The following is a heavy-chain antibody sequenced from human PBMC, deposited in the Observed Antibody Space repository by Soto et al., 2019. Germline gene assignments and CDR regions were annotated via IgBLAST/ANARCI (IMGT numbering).Heavy chain of an antibody. J-gene: IGHJ6*03. Sequence: QVQLVQSGAEVKKPGASVKVSCKASGYAFTTYYMHWVRQAPGQGLEWMGIINPSGGSTSYAQKFQGSVTMTRDTSTSTVYMELSSLRSEDTAVYYCVSSPGGYYYYYMDVWGKGTTVTVSS. V-gene: IGHV1-46*03. CDR2: INPSGGST. CDR3: VSSPGGYYYYYMDV. CDR1: GYAFTTYY.